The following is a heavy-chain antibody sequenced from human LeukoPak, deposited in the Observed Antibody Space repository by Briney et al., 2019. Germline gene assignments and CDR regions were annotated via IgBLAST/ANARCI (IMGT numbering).Heavy chain of an antibody. D-gene: IGHD3-22*01. CDR2: ISYDGSNK. CDR3: AGDSSGYYPRFDY. CDR1: GFTFSSYA. J-gene: IGHJ4*02. Sequence: PGRSLRLSCAASGFTFSSYAMHWVRQAPGKGLEWVAVISYDGSNKYYADSVKGRFTISRDNSKNTLYLQMNSLRAEDTAVYYCAGDSSGYYPRFDYWGQGTLVTVSS. V-gene: IGHV3-30-3*01.